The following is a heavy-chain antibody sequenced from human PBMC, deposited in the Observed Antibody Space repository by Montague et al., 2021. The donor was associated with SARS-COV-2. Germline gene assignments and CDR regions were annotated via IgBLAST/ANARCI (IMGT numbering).Heavy chain of an antibody. CDR3: ARQENSSGWFKPDAFDL. Sequence: SETLSLTCTVSGGSISSSSYYWGWLRQPPGKGLEWIGSIYYSGSTYYNPSLKSRVTISVDTSKNQFSLKLSSVTAADTAVYYCARQENSSGWFKPDAFDLWGQGTMVTVSS. CDR2: IYYSGST. V-gene: IGHV4-39*01. CDR1: GGSISSSSYY. J-gene: IGHJ3*01. D-gene: IGHD6-19*01.